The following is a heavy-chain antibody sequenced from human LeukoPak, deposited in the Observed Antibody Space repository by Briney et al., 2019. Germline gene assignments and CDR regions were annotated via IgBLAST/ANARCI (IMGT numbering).Heavy chain of an antibody. CDR1: GGSLSSLY. Sequence: SQSLSLTCTVSGGSLSSLYWSWVRQPPGNGRGWIGCIYYSMSTDYNHSLKSRVTISVDTSKNQFSLKLSSVTAADTAVYYCARDAYCSGGSCYSGGYYYYGMDVWGQGTTVTVSS. J-gene: IGHJ6*02. CDR2: IYYSMST. CDR3: ARDAYCSGGSCYSGGYYYYGMDV. V-gene: IGHV4-59*01. D-gene: IGHD2-15*01.